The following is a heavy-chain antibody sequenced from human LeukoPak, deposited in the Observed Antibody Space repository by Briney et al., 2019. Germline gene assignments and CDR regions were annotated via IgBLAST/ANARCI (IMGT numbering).Heavy chain of an antibody. Sequence: GGSLRLSCAASGFTFSSYWMSWVRQAPGKGLEWVANIKQDGSEKYYVDSVKGRFTISRDNAKNSLYLQMDSLRAEDTAVFYCAREYLFGAFDIWGQGTMVTVSS. J-gene: IGHJ3*02. D-gene: IGHD3-16*01. CDR2: IKQDGSEK. CDR1: GFTFSSYW. V-gene: IGHV3-7*01. CDR3: AREYLFGAFDI.